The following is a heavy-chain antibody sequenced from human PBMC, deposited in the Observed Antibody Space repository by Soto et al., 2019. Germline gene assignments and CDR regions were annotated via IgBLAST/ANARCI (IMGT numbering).Heavy chain of an antibody. D-gene: IGHD1-1*01. Sequence: KASETLSLTCTVSGGSISSSSYYWGWIRQPPGKGLEWIGSIYYSGSTYYNPSLKSRVTISVDTSKNQFSLKLSSVTAADTAVYYCARLRGRQVYSWTCFDYWGQGPLVTVSS. CDR1: GGSISSSSYY. V-gene: IGHV4-39*01. J-gene: IGHJ4*02. CDR2: IYYSGST. CDR3: ARLRGRQVYSWTCFDY.